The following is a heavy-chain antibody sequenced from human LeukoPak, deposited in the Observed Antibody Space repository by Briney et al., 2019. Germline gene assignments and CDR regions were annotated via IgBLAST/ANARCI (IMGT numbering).Heavy chain of an antibody. CDR2: IWYDGSNK. CDR3: ARAVPGIAGY. Sequence: GGSLRLSCAASGFTFSSYGMPWVRQAPGKGLEWVAVIWYDGSNKYYAGSVKGRFTISRDNSKNTLYLQMNSLRAEDTAVYYCARAVPGIAGYWGQGTLVTVSS. V-gene: IGHV3-33*01. J-gene: IGHJ4*02. D-gene: IGHD6-13*01. CDR1: GFTFSSYG.